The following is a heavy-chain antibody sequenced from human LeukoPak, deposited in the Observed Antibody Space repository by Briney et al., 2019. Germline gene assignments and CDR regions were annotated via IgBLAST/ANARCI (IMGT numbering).Heavy chain of an antibody. CDR2: FDPEDGET. CDR1: GYTLTELS. D-gene: IGHD3-10*01. Sequence: ASVTVSCTVSGYTLTELSMHWVRQAPGKGLEWMGGFDPEDGETIYAQKFQGRVTMTEDTSTDTAYMELGSLRSEDTAVYYCATASLWFGELLPDYWGQGTLVTVSS. J-gene: IGHJ4*02. CDR3: ATASLWFGELLPDY. V-gene: IGHV1-24*01.